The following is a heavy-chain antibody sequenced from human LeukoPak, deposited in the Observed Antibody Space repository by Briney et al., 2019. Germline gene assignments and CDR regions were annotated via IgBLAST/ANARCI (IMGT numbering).Heavy chain of an antibody. CDR2: VSGSGGST. D-gene: IGHD2-2*01. V-gene: IGHV3-23*01. CDR3: AKDRSCSGSSCNVGS. J-gene: IGHJ3*01. CDR1: GFTFSSFA. Sequence: GGSLRLSCAASGFTFSSFAMSWVRQAPGKGLEWVSAVSGSGGSTYYADSVKGRFTISRDNSKNTLFLQMNSLRAEDTAVYYCAKDRSCSGSSCNVGSWGQGTMVTVSS.